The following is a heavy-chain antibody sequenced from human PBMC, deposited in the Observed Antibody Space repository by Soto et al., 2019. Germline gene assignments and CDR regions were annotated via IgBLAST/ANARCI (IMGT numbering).Heavy chain of an antibody. D-gene: IGHD6-6*01. CDR3: AAENSSSSQPLAWTYYYYYGMDV. V-gene: IGHV1-58*01. J-gene: IGHJ6*02. Sequence: SVKVSCKASGFTFTSSAVQWVRQARGQRIEWIGWIVVGSGNTNYAQKFQERVTITRDMSTSTAYMELSSLRSEDTAVYYCAAENSSSSQPLAWTYYYYYGMDVWGQGTTVTVSS. CDR1: GFTFTSSA. CDR2: IVVGSGNT.